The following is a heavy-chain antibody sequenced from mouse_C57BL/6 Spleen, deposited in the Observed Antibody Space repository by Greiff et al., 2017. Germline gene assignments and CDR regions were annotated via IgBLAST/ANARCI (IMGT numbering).Heavy chain of an antibody. CDR1: GFTFSDYG. V-gene: IGHV5-17*01. D-gene: IGHD2-2*01. CDR3: ARGRLRYAIDY. J-gene: IGHJ4*01. Sequence: EVKLVESGGGLVKPGGSLKLSCAASGFTFSDYGMHWVRQAPEKGLEWVAYISSGSSTIYYADTVKGRFTISRDNAKNTLFLQMTSLRSEDTAMYYCARGRLRYAIDYWGQGTSVTVSS. CDR2: ISSGSSTI.